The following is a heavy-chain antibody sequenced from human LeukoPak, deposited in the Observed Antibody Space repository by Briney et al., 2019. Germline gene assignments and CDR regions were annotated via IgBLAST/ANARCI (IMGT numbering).Heavy chain of an antibody. V-gene: IGHV1-2*02. CDR1: GYTFTGYY. CDR2: INPNSGGT. CDR3: ATGLSSGWYSFFDY. J-gene: IGHJ4*02. D-gene: IGHD6-19*01. Sequence: ASVKVSCKASGYTFTGYYMHWVRQAPGQGLEWMGWINPNSGGTNYAQKFQGRVTMTRDTSISTAYMELSSLRSEDTAVYYCATGLSSGWYSFFDYWGQGTLVTVSS.